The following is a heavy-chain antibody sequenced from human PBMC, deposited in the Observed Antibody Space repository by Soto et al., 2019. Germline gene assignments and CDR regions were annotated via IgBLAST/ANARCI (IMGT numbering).Heavy chain of an antibody. Sequence: SETLSLTCTVSGGSISSGDYYWSWIRQPPGKGLEWIGYIYYSGSTYYNPPLKSRVTISVDTSKNQFSLKLSSVTAADTAVYYCARVVTMIVVDSFDIWGQGTMVTVSS. V-gene: IGHV4-30-4*01. CDR1: GGSISSGDYY. J-gene: IGHJ3*02. D-gene: IGHD3-22*01. CDR3: ARVVTMIVVDSFDI. CDR2: IYYSGST.